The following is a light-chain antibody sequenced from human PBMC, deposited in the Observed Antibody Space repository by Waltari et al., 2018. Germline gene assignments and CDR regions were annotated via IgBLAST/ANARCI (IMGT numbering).Light chain of an antibody. V-gene: IGKV2-40*01. CDR3: VQAIAFPYS. CDR1: QSFLHSNGNTY. Sequence: DIVMTQTPLSLPITPGEPASISCRSSQSFLHSNGNTYLHWYLQKPGQSPQLLIYGGSNRASGVPDRFSGSGSGTDFTLKISKVEAEDVGVYYCVQAIAFPYSFGQGTKVEIK. CDR2: GGS. J-gene: IGKJ2*03.